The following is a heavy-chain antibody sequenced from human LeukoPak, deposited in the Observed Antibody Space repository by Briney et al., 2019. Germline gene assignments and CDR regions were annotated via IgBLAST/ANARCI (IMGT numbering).Heavy chain of an antibody. CDR3: SKWKAIVLVPEARSPIDY. Sequence: GGSLRLSCAASGFTFSSFAMNWVRQAPGKGLEWVSIISGSGDTTHYTDSVKGRFTVSRDNSMNTLYLQMNSLRAEDTAVYYCSKWKAIVLVPEARSPIDYWGQGTLVTVSS. CDR2: ISGSGDTT. CDR1: GFTFSSFA. D-gene: IGHD2-2*01. J-gene: IGHJ4*02. V-gene: IGHV3-23*01.